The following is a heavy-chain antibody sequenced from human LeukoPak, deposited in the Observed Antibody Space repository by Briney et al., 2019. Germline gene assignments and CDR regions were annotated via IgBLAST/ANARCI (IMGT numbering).Heavy chain of an antibody. J-gene: IGHJ4*02. CDR2: ISGSGGST. CDR1: GFTFTSYA. V-gene: IGHV3-23*01. D-gene: IGHD6-13*01. CDR3: AKTSIGSSSWFH. Sequence: PGGSLRLSCAASGFTFTSYAMSWVRQAPGKGLEWVSAISGSGGSTYYADSVKGRFTISRDNSKNTLYLQMNSLRAEDTAVYYCAKTSIGSSSWFHWGQGTLVTVSS.